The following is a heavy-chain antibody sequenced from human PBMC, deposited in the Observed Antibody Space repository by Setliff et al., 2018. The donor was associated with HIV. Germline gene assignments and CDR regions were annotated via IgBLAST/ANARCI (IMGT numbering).Heavy chain of an antibody. CDR2: IIPILGMS. D-gene: IGHD2-2*01. CDR3: ARGGVCTSTSCGGNYYYGMDV. V-gene: IGHV1-69*10. CDR1: GGTFSIYA. J-gene: IGHJ6*02. Sequence: SVQVSCKASGGTFSIYAISWVRQAPGQGLEWMGGIIPILGMSIYAQKFQGRVTITADESTSTAYMELSSLRSDDTAVYYCARGGVCTSTSCGGNYYYGMDVWGQGTTVTVSS.